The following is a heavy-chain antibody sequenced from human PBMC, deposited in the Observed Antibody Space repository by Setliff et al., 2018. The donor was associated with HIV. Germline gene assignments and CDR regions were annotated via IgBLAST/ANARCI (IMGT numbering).Heavy chain of an antibody. Sequence: ASVKVSCKASGYTFTSYYLHWVRQAPGQGLEWMGMINPSGGSASYAQKFQGRVTMSRDTSTSTIYMELSSLRSEDTAVYYCARDYFDSSAYHYGFGAFDIWGQGTMVTVSS. J-gene: IGHJ3*02. CDR2: INPSGGSA. CDR1: GYTFTSYY. CDR3: ARDYFDSSAYHYGFGAFDI. V-gene: IGHV1-46*01. D-gene: IGHD3-22*01.